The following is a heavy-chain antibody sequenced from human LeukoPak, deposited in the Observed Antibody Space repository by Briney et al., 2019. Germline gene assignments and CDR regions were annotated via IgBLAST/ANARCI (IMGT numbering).Heavy chain of an antibody. CDR1: GGSFSGYY. V-gene: IGHV4-34*01. D-gene: IGHD3-10*01. J-gene: IGHJ6*02. Sequence: SETLSLTCAVYGGSFSGYYWSWIRQPPGKGLEWIGEINHSGSTNYNPSLKSRVTISEDTSKNQFSLKLSSVTAADTAVYYCAAWFGYYYGMDVWGQGTTVTVSS. CDR3: AAWFGYYYGMDV. CDR2: INHSGST.